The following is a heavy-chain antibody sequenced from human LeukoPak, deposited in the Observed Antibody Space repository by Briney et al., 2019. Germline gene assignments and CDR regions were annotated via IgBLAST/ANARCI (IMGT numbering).Heavy chain of an antibody. J-gene: IGHJ4*02. Sequence: TGGSLRLSCVVSGLTFSSYSMSWVRQAPGKGLEWVSGISASGGDTWYPDSVKGRFTISRDNAKNTLYLQMNSLRAEDTAVYYCARVYYYDSSGYSLDYWGQGTLVTVSS. CDR1: GLTFSSYS. CDR2: ISASGGDT. CDR3: ARVYYYDSSGYSLDY. V-gene: IGHV3-23*01. D-gene: IGHD3-22*01.